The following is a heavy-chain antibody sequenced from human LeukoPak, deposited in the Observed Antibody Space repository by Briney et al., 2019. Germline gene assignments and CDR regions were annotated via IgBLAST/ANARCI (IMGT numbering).Heavy chain of an antibody. V-gene: IGHV4-34*01. CDR3: ARRWIAAAGRGGD. Sequence: SETLSLTCAVYGGSFSGYYWSWIRQPPGKGLEWIGEINHSGSTNYNPSLKSRVTISVDTFKNQFSLKLSSVTAADTAVYYCARRWIAAAGRGGDWGQGTLVTVSS. CDR2: INHSGST. J-gene: IGHJ4*02. CDR1: GGSFSGYY. D-gene: IGHD6-13*01.